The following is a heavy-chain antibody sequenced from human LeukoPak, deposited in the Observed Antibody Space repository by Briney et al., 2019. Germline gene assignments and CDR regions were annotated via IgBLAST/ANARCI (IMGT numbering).Heavy chain of an antibody. V-gene: IGHV1-46*01. CDR2: IRVSGGRT. J-gene: IGHJ4*02. CDR1: GYTFSGFY. D-gene: IGHD2-2*01. CDR3: AREPPESYHFDY. Sequence: PGASVKVSCKASGYTFSGFYVHWVRQAPGQGLEWMGIIRVSGGRTDYAQKFQGRVTMTRDMSTSTVYMELSNLRSEDTAVYYCAREPPESYHFDYWGQGTLVTVSS.